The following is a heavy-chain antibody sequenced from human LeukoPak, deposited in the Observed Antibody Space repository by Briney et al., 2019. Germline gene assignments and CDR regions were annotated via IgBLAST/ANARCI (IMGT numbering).Heavy chain of an antibody. Sequence: SETLSLTCTVSGGSISSGGYFWSWIRQPAGKGLEWIGRIYTSRSTNYNPSLRSRVTISVDTSKSQFSLKLSSVTAADTAVYYCASDRIEVDAFDIWGQGTMVTVSS. CDR2: IYTSRST. CDR3: ASDRIEVDAFDI. D-gene: IGHD2-15*01. J-gene: IGHJ3*02. V-gene: IGHV4-61*02. CDR1: GGSISSGGYF.